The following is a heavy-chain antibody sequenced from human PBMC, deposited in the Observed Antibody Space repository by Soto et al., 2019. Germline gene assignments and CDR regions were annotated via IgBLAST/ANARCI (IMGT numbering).Heavy chain of an antibody. Sequence: SVKVSCKASGGTFSSYAISWVRQAPGQGLEWMGGIIPIFGTANYAQKFQGRVTITADESTSTAYMELSSLRSEDTAVYYCAISRYYYDSSGYYYPQMAYYYYYGMDVWGQGTTVTVSS. J-gene: IGHJ6*02. D-gene: IGHD3-22*01. V-gene: IGHV1-69*13. CDR2: IIPIFGTA. CDR3: AISRYYYDSSGYYYPQMAYYYYYGMDV. CDR1: GGTFSSYA.